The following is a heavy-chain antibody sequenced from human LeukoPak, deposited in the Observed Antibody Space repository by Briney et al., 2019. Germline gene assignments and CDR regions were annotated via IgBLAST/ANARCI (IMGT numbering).Heavy chain of an antibody. CDR3: VKDQKEAYRSGWSRDFDY. CDR1: GFTFSNYA. J-gene: IGHJ4*02. V-gene: IGHV3-30*18. CDR2: ISHDGINT. Sequence: GGSLRLSCAASGFTFSNYAMHWVRQDSGRGLDWVAVISHDGINTYYADSVKGRFTISRDNSKNTLYLQVNSLRVEDTAVYYCVKDQKEAYRSGWSRDFDYWGQGTLVTVSS. D-gene: IGHD6-19*01.